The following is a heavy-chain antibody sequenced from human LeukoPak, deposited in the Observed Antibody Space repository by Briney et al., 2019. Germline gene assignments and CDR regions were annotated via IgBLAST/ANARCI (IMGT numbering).Heavy chain of an antibody. CDR3: ARVNHFYYYYYMDV. V-gene: IGHV1-2*02. CDR1: GYTFTGYY. Sequence: ASVKVSCKASGYTFTGYYMHWVRQAPGQGLEWMGWINPNSGGTNYAQKFQGRVTMTRDTSISTAYMELSRLRSDDTAVYYCARVNHFYYYYYMDVWGKGTTVTVSS. CDR2: INPNSGGT. J-gene: IGHJ6*03.